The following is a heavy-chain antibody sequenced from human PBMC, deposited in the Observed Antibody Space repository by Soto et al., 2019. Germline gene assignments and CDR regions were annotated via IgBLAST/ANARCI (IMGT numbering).Heavy chain of an antibody. CDR1: GFTFGDYA. CDR2: IRSKAYGGTT. D-gene: IGHD3-22*01. Sequence: HPGGSLRLSCTASGFTFGDYAMSWFRQSPGKGLEWVGFIRSKAYGGTTEYAASVEGRFTISRDDSKSIAYLQMNSLKTEDTAVYYCTRDYYDSSGYDYFDYWGQGTLVTVSS. V-gene: IGHV3-49*03. J-gene: IGHJ4*02. CDR3: TRDYYDSSGYDYFDY.